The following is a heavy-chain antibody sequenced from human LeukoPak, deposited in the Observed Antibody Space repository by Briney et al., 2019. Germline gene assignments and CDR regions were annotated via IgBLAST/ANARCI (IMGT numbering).Heavy chain of an antibody. J-gene: IGHJ5*02. Sequence: SETLSLTCTVSGGSISSYYWSWIRQPPGKGLEWIGYIYYSGSTNYNPSLKSRVTISVDTSKNQFSLKLSSVTAADTAVYYCARGRSIINWFDPWAREPWSPSPQ. CDR3: ARGRSIINWFDP. D-gene: IGHD1-14*01. V-gene: IGHV4-59*01. CDR1: GGSISSYY. CDR2: IYYSGST.